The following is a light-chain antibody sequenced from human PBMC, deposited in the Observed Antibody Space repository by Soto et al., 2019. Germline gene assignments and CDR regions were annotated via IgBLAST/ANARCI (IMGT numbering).Light chain of an antibody. Sequence: EIVMTQSPATLSVSPGERATLSCRASQSVSSNLAWYQQKPGQAPRLLIYGASNRATGIPARFSGSGSGTEFTLTISSLQSEDFAVYYCQHYNNWPRTFGQGTKVEIK. V-gene: IGKV3-15*01. CDR3: QHYNNWPRT. CDR2: GAS. CDR1: QSVSSN. J-gene: IGKJ1*01.